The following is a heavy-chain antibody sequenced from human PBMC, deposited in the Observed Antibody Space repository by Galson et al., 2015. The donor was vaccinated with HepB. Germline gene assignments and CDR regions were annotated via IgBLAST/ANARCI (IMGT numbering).Heavy chain of an antibody. Sequence: SLRLSCAASGFTFSGSAMHWVRQASGQGLEWVGRIRSKANSYATAYAASVKGRFTISRDDSKNTAYLQMNSLKTEDTAVYYCTSRIQLWSSNLYYYYGMDVWGQGTTVTVSS. CDR1: GFTFSGSA. D-gene: IGHD5-18*01. V-gene: IGHV3-73*01. J-gene: IGHJ6*02. CDR2: IRSKANSYAT. CDR3: TSRIQLWSSNLYYYYGMDV.